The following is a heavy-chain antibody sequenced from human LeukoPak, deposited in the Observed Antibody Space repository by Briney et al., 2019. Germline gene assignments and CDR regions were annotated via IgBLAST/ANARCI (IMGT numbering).Heavy chain of an antibody. V-gene: IGHV4-38-2*02. CDR1: GYSISSGYY. CDR3: ARAAYGAFDI. J-gene: IGHJ3*02. Sequence: SETLSLTCTVSGYSISSGYYWGWIRQPPGKGLEWIGSIYYSGSTYYNPSLKSRVTISVDTSKNQFSLKLSSVTAADTAVYYCARAAYGAFDIWGQGTMVTVSS. D-gene: IGHD4-17*01. CDR2: IYYSGST.